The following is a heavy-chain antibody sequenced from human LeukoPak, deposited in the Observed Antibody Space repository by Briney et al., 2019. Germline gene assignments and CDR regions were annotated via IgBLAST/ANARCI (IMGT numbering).Heavy chain of an antibody. CDR2: ISYDGSNK. CDR3: ARPPPG. Sequence: GGSLRLSCAASGFTFSSYAMHWVRQAPGKGLEWVAVISYDGSNKYYADSVKGRFTISRDNSKNTLYLQMNSLRAEGTAVYYCARPPPGWGQGTLVTVSS. D-gene: IGHD1-14*01. CDR1: GFTFSSYA. V-gene: IGHV3-30-3*01. J-gene: IGHJ4*02.